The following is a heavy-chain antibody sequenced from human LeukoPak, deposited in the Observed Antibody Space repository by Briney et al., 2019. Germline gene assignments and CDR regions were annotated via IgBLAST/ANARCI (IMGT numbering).Heavy chain of an antibody. CDR2: INTNTGNP. J-gene: IGHJ5*02. V-gene: IGHV7-4-1*02. CDR3: ARDDDYVWGSYRYPFDP. Sequence: ASVKVSCKASGYTFTSYAMNWVRQAPGQGLEWMGWINTNTGNPTYAQGFTGRFVFSLDTSVSTAYLQISSLKAEDTAVYYCARDDDYVWGSYRYPFDPWGQGTLVTVSS. D-gene: IGHD3-16*02. CDR1: GYTFTSYA.